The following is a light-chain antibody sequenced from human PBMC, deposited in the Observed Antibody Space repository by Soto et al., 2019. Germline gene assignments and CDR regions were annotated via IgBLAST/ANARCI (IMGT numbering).Light chain of an antibody. CDR3: QTWGTGTRV. J-gene: IGLJ2*01. Sequence: QSVLTQSPSASASLGASVKLTCTLSSGHSNYAIAWHQQQPEKGPRYLMKVDSDGSHNKGDGIPDRFSGSSSGAERYLIISSLQYEDEADYYRQTWGTGTRVFGGGTKLTVL. CDR2: VDSDGSH. V-gene: IGLV4-69*01. CDR1: SGHSNYA.